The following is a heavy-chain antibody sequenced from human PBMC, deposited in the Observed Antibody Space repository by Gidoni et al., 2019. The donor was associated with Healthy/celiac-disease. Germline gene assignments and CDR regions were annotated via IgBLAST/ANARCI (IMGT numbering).Heavy chain of an antibody. Sequence: EVQLLDSGGGLVPPGGSLSLSCAASGFTFRSYAMSWVRQAPGKGLEWVSASSGSGGSTYYADSVKGRFTISRDNSKNTLYLQMNSLRAEDTAVYYCAKDPDYAIWGQGTMVTVSS. CDR3: AKDPDYAI. D-gene: IGHD2-2*01. CDR1: GFTFRSYA. J-gene: IGHJ3*02. V-gene: IGHV3-23*01. CDR2: SSGSGGST.